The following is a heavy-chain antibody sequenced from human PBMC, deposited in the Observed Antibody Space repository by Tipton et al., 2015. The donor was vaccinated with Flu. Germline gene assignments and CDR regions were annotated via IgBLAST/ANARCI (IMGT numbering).Heavy chain of an antibody. V-gene: IGHV4-39*02. D-gene: IGHD6-19*01. CDR2: VYYSGST. CDR1: GGSFSSGGHY. Sequence: TLSLTCTVSGGSFSSGGHYWGWIRQYPGKGLEWIGSVYYSGSTYYNPSLKSRVTISLDTSKNHFSLKLTSVTAADTAVYYCASHGLAVAGPSPFDYWGQGTLVTVSS. J-gene: IGHJ4*02. CDR3: ASHGLAVAGPSPFDY.